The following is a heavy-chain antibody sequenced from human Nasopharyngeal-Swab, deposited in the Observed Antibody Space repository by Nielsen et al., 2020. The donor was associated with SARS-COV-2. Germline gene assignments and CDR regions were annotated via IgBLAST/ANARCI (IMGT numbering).Heavy chain of an antibody. CDR2: NYPGDSDT. V-gene: IGHV5-51*01. CDR1: GYSFTSYR. Sequence: GEYLKISWKGSGYSFTSYRIGWVRQTPGKGLEWRGINYPGDSDTRYSPSFQGQVTITADKSISTAYLQWSSLKASDTAMYYCARQEYSGYDHHYFDYWGQGTLVTVSS. J-gene: IGHJ4*02. D-gene: IGHD5-12*01. CDR3: ARQEYSGYDHHYFDY.